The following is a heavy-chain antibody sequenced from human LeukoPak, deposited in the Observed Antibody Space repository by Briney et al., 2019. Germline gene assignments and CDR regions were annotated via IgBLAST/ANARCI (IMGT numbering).Heavy chain of an antibody. CDR2: ISSSYSPI. CDR1: GFTFSNFA. D-gene: IGHD3-10*01. J-gene: IGHJ4*02. V-gene: IGHV3-48*01. Sequence: PGGSLRLTCAASGFTFSNFAMNWVRQAPGKGLEWISYISSSYSPIYYADSVKGRFTVSRDNARNSLYLQMNSLRAEDTAVCYCARDNPWEMVRGVIDYWGQGTLVTVSS. CDR3: ARDNPWEMVRGVIDY.